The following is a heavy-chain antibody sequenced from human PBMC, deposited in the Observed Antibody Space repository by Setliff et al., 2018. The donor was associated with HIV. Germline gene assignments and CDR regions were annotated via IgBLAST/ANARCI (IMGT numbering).Heavy chain of an antibody. V-gene: IGHV3-74*01. J-gene: IGHJ4*02. D-gene: IGHD3-9*01. CDR2: TNSDGSTT. CDR3: VRDPTLDILTGPYFDY. CDR1: GFRFSSYW. Sequence: GGSLRLSCAASGFRFSSYWMHWVRQAPGKGLVWVSRTNSDGSTTTYADSVKGRFTISRDNAKNTLYLQMNSLRAEDTAVYYCVRDPTLDILTGPYFDYWGQGTLVTVSS.